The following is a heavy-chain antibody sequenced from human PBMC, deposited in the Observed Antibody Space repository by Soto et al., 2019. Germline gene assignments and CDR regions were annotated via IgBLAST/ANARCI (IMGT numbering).Heavy chain of an antibody. CDR1: GFTFSDHY. CDR3: ATYYYDSRGHSTDAFDI. V-gene: IGHV3-72*01. CDR2: TRNKANSYTT. J-gene: IGHJ3*02. Sequence: GGSLRLSCAASGFTFSDHYMDWVRQAPGKGLEWVGRTRNKANSYTTEYAASVKGRFTISRDDSKNSLYLQMNSLKTEDTAVYYCATYYYDSRGHSTDAFDIWGQGTMVTVSS. D-gene: IGHD3-22*01.